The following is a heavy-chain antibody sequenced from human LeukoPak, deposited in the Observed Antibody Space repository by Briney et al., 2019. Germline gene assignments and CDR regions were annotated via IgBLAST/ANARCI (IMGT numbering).Heavy chain of an antibody. D-gene: IGHD3-22*01. J-gene: IGHJ4*02. CDR2: INWNGGST. CDR1: GFTFDDYG. V-gene: IGHV3-20*01. CDR3: ARARNYYDSSGYPHYYFGY. Sequence: GGSLRLSCAASGFTFDDYGMSWVRQAPGKGLEWVSGINWNGGSTGYADSVKGRFTISRDNAKNSLYLQMNSLRAEDTALYHCARARNYYDSSGYPHYYFGYWGQGTLVTVSS.